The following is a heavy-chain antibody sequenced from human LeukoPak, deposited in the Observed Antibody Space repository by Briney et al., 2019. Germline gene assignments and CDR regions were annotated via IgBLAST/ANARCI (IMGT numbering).Heavy chain of an antibody. D-gene: IGHD3-9*01. CDR3: ANPEVGDILTGYYPCYC. J-gene: IGHJ4*02. CDR1: GFTFSSYA. Sequence: GGPLRLSCAASGFTFSSYAMRWVRQAPGKGLEWVSAISGSGGSTYYADSVEGRFTISRDKSKHTLYLKMNSLRAEDTAVYYCANPEVGDILTGYYPCYCWGQGTLVTVSS. CDR2: ISGSGGST. V-gene: IGHV3-23*01.